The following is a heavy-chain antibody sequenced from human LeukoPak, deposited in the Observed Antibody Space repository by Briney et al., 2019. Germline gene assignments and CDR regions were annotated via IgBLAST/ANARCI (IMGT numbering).Heavy chain of an antibody. CDR1: RGSISSSTYY. CDR3: ARTGYYYYMDV. V-gene: IGHV4-39*07. J-gene: IGHJ6*03. CDR2: IYYSGST. Sequence: SETLSLTCIVSRGSISSSTYYWGWIRQPPGKGLEWIGSIYYSGSTYYNPSLKSRVTISVVTSKNQFSLKLSSVTAADTAVYYCARTGYYYYMDVWGKGTTITISS. D-gene: IGHD1-1*01.